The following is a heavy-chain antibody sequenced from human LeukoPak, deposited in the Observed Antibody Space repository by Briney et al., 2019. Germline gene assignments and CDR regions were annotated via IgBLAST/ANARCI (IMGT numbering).Heavy chain of an antibody. Sequence: ASVKVSCKASGYTFTYYYIHWVRQAPGQGLEWMGWINPNSGGTNYAQKFHGRVTMTGDASISTAYMELSGLRSDDTAVYYCARDIWNLRMIYYWGQGTLVTVSS. J-gene: IGHJ4*02. CDR2: INPNSGGT. V-gene: IGHV1-2*02. CDR1: GYTFTYYY. D-gene: IGHD1-1*01. CDR3: ARDIWNLRMIYY.